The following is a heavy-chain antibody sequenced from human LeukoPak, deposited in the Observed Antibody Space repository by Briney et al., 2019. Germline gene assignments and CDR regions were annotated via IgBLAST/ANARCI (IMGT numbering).Heavy chain of an antibody. J-gene: IGHJ6*03. V-gene: IGHV3-21*01. Sequence: AGGSLRLSCAASGFTFSSYNTKWVRQAPGKGLEWVSSISWRSSDIEYADSVKGRFTISRDNAKKSLYLQMNNLRAEDTAVYYCARVYSSSWYFGYLYIDVWGNGTTVTVSS. CDR2: ISWRSSDI. D-gene: IGHD6-13*01. CDR3: ARVYSSSWYFGYLYIDV. CDR1: GFTFSSYN.